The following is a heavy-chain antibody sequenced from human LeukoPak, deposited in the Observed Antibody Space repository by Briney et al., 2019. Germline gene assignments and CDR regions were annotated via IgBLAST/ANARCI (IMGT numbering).Heavy chain of an antibody. CDR2: IYYSGST. D-gene: IGHD7-27*01. V-gene: IGHV4-59*08. J-gene: IGHJ2*01. CDR1: GGSISSYY. CDR3: ARLKLGIDWYFDL. Sequence: SETLSLTCTGSGGSISSYYWSWIRQPPGKGLEWIGYIYYSGSTNYNPSLKSRVTISVDTSKNQFSLELSSVTAADTAVYYCARLKLGIDWYFDLWGRGTLVTVSS.